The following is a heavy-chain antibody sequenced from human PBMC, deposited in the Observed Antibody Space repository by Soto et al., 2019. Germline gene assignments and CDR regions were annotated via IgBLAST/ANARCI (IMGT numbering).Heavy chain of an antibody. Sequence: RDSWAAAGGTFSSYAGSWVRQTPGKGLEWVSAISGSGGSTYYADSVKGRFTISRDNSKNTLYLQMNSLRAEDTAVYYCAKKLWSYGSGSYFDYWGQRTLVTVSS. J-gene: IGHJ4*02. CDR1: GGTFSSYA. CDR2: ISGSGGST. CDR3: AKKLWSYGSGSYFDY. D-gene: IGHD3-10*01. V-gene: IGHV3-23*01.